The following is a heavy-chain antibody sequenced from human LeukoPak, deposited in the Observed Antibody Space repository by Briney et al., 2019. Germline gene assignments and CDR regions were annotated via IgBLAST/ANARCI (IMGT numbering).Heavy chain of an antibody. V-gene: IGHV3-72*01. CDR2: IRDKVNSYTT. D-gene: IGHD2-2*01. Sequence: GGSLRLSCAASGFTFSDHYMDWVRQAPGKGLEWVGRIRDKVNSYTTQYAASVRGRFTISRDDSKNSVYVQLNSLKTEDTAVYYCARVVPAATEIDYWGQGTLVTVSS. CDR3: ARVVPAATEIDY. CDR1: GFTFSDHY. J-gene: IGHJ4*02.